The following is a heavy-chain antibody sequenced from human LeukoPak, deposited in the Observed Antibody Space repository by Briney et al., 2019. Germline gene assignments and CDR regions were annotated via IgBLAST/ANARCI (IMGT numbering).Heavy chain of an antibody. V-gene: IGHV1-8*01. Sequence: GASVKVSCKASGYTFTSYDINWVRQATGQGLEWMGWMNPNSGYTGYAQKFQGRVTMARDTSLSTAYMELSSLRSDDTAVYYCARGEGNWFDPWGQGTLVTVSS. CDR1: GYTFTSYD. CDR3: ARGEGNWFDP. J-gene: IGHJ5*02. CDR2: MNPNSGYT.